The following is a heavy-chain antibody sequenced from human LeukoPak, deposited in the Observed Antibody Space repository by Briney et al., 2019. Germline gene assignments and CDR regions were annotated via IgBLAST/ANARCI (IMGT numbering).Heavy chain of an antibody. CDR1: GYTFTSYG. Sequence: VSVKVSCKASGYTFTSYGISWVRQAPGQGLEWMGWISAYNGNTNYAQKLQGRVTMTTDTSTSTAYMELRSLRSDDTAVYYCARDRAARPGNWFDPWGQGTLVTVSS. CDR2: ISAYNGNT. D-gene: IGHD6-6*01. CDR3: ARDRAARPGNWFDP. J-gene: IGHJ5*02. V-gene: IGHV1-18*01.